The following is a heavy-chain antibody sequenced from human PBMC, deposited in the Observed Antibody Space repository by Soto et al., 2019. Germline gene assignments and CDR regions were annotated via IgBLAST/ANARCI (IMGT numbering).Heavy chain of an antibody. D-gene: IGHD2-2*01. CDR1: GGSISDDTYY. V-gene: IGHV4-39*01. Sequence: QLQLQESGPGLVKPSETLSLTCTVSGGSISDDTYYWGWIRQPPGKGLEWIGRIYYSGTSSYNPSLKSRVTMSVDTSKKQLSLRLRSVTAADTAVYYCARLHCDSPNCVPLDPWGQGTLVIVSS. CDR2: IYYSGTS. J-gene: IGHJ5*02. CDR3: ARLHCDSPNCVPLDP.